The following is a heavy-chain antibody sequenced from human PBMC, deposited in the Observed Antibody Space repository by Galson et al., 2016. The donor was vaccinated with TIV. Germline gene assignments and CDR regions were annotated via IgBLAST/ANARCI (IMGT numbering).Heavy chain of an antibody. CDR2: IKSKTDGGTT. D-gene: IGHD6-13*01. Sequence: SLRLSCAASGFTFSNAWMSWVRQAPGKGLEWVGRIKSKTDGGTTDYAASVKGRFTIPRDDSKNTVCLQMNSLKTEDTAVYYCTTARIAAAGWYYYGMDVWGQGTTVTVSS. CDR1: GFTFSNAW. J-gene: IGHJ6*02. V-gene: IGHV3-15*01. CDR3: TTARIAAAGWYYYGMDV.